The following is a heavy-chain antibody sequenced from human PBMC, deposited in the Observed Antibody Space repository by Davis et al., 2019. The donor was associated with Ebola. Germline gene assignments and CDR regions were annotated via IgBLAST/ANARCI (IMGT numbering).Heavy chain of an antibody. D-gene: IGHD3-9*01. CDR2: INAGNGNM. J-gene: IGHJ4*02. CDR3: ARDTGIRYVSLGY. V-gene: IGHV1-3*01. Sequence: AASVKVSCKASGYTFTDFDMHWVRQAPGQGLEWMGWINAGNGNMRYSQKFQGRVTITRDTSASTVYMELSSLRSEDTACEDCARDTGIRYVSLGYWGQGTLVIVSS. CDR1: GYTFTDFD.